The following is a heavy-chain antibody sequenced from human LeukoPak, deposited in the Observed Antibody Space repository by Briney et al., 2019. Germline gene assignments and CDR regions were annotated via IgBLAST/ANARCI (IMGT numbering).Heavy chain of an antibody. CDR3: ARAAPPREAARQGWSDP. J-gene: IGHJ5*02. CDR1: GYTFTGYY. Sequence: GASVKVSCKASGYTFTGYYMHWVRQAPGQGLEWMGWINPNSGGTNYAQKFQGRVTMTRDTSISTAYMELSRLRFDDTAVYYCARAAPPREAARQGWSDPWGQGTLVTVSS. CDR2: INPNSGGT. V-gene: IGHV1-2*02. D-gene: IGHD6-6*01.